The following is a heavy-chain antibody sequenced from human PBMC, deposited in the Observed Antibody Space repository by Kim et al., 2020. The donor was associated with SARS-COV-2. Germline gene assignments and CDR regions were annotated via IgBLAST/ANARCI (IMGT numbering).Heavy chain of an antibody. CDR2: IIPIFGTA. J-gene: IGHJ3*02. V-gene: IGHV1-69*13. CDR1: GGTFSSYA. Sequence: SVKVSCKASGGTFSSYAISWVRQAPGQGLEWMGGIIPIFGTANYAQKFQGRVTITADESTSTAYMELSSLRSEDTAVYYCARDGGAKGVDDAFDIWGQGTMVTVSS. CDR3: ARDGGAKGVDDAFDI. D-gene: IGHD2-15*01.